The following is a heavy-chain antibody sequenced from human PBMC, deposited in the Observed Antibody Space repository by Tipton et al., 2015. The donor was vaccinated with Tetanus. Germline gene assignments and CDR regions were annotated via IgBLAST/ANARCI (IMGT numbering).Heavy chain of an antibody. V-gene: IGHV4-59*08. J-gene: IGHJ5*02. Sequence: TLSLTCTVSGGSISSYYWSWIRQPPGKGLEWIGYIYYSGSTNYNPSLKSRVTISLDRSKNQFYLEVRSVTAADTAVYYCSRSAVNWFDPWGQGTLVTVSS. CDR2: IYYSGST. CDR3: SRSAVNWFDP. CDR1: GGSISSYY.